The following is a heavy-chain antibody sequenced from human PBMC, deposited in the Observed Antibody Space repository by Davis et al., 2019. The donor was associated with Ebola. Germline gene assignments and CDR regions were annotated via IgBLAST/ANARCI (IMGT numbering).Heavy chain of an antibody. CDR2: IYPGDSDT. V-gene: IGHV5-51*01. D-gene: IGHD6-6*01. CDR1: GYSFSTYW. CDR3: ARGDSSSSLVFPY. J-gene: IGHJ4*02. Sequence: GESLKISCKASGYSFSTYWIGWVRQKPGKDLEWMGIIYPGDSDTRYNPSFQGQVTISADKSISTAYLQWSSLKASDTAMYYCARGDSSSSLVFPYWGQGTLVTVSS.